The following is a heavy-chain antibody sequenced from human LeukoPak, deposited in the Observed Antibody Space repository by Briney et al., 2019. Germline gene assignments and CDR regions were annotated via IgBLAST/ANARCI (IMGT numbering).Heavy chain of an antibody. CDR3: ARDHRTQWLPRSRRYYYYGMDV. D-gene: IGHD6-19*01. CDR1: GGTFSSYA. Sequence: SVKVSCKASGGTFSSYAISWVRQAPGQGLEWMGGIIPIFGTANYAQKFQGRVTITADESTSTAYMELSSLRSEDTAVYYCARDHRTQWLPRSRRYYYYGMDVWGQGTTVTVSS. V-gene: IGHV1-69*13. CDR2: IIPIFGTA. J-gene: IGHJ6*02.